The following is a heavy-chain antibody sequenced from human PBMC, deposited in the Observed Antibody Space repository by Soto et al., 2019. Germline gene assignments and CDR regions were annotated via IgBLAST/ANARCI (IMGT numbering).Heavy chain of an antibody. D-gene: IGHD6-13*01. CDR3: AKASRGQQLVLIHFDY. J-gene: IGHJ4*02. V-gene: IGHV3-23*01. CDR1: GFTFSSYA. CDR2: ISGSGGST. Sequence: GGSLRLSCAASGFTFSSYAMSWVRQAPGKGLEWVSAISGSGGSTYYADSVKGRFTISRDNSKNTLYLQMNSLRAEDTAVYYCAKASRGQQLVLIHFDYWGQGTLVTVSS.